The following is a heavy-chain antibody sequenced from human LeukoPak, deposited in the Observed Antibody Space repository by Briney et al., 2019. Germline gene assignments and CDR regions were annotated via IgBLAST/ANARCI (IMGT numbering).Heavy chain of an antibody. D-gene: IGHD3-10*01. CDR3: AREGATTAYYYGSGSYYKD. Sequence: PGGSPRLSCAASGFTFSNAWMSWVRQAPGKGLEWVSYISSSGSTIYYADSVKGRFTISRDNAKNSLYLQMNSLRAEDTAVYYCAREGATTAYYYGSGSYYKDWGQGTLVTVSS. J-gene: IGHJ4*02. V-gene: IGHV3-11*01. CDR1: GFTFSNAW. CDR2: ISSSGSTI.